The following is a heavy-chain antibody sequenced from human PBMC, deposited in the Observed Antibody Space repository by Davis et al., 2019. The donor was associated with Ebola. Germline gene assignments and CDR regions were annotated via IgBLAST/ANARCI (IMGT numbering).Heavy chain of an antibody. J-gene: IGHJ5*02. D-gene: IGHD2-2*02. CDR1: GGSFSGYY. CDR3: ARFGAPAAIVPLYNWFDP. CDR2: IYHTGRT. V-gene: IGHV4-34*01. Sequence: SQTLSLTCAVYGGSFSGYYWTWVRQSPEKGLEWIGEIYHTGRTTSNSALKSRVTISVDRSRNQFSLKLSSVTAADTAVYYCARFGAPAAIVPLYNWFDPWGQGTLVTVSS.